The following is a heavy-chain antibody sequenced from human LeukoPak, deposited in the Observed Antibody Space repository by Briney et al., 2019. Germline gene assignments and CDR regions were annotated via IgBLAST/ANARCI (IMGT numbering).Heavy chain of an antibody. CDR3: ARRRKTSGQGPAAFDL. J-gene: IGHJ3*01. CDR2: IYYSGST. Sequence: PSETLSLTCTVSGGSISGYYWSWIRQPPGRGLEWIAYIYYSGSTNYNPSLKSRVTISVDTSKNQFSLKLTSVTAADTALYYCARRRKTSGQGPAAFDLWGQGTMVTVSS. V-gene: IGHV4-59*08. D-gene: IGHD5-12*01. CDR1: GGSISGYY.